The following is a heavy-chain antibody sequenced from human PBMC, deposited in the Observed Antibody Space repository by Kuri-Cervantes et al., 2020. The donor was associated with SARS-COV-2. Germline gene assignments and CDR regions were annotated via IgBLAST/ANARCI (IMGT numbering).Heavy chain of an antibody. CDR1: GGSISSGDYY. D-gene: IGHD3-3*01. Sequence: SETLSLTCTVSGGSISSGDYYWGWIRQPPGKGLEWIGSIYYSGSTYYNPSLKSRVTISVDTSKNQFSLKLSSVTAADTAVYYCARRSTSITIFGVVNINPFDYWGQGTLVTVSS. V-gene: IGHV4-39*01. J-gene: IGHJ4*02. CDR2: IYYSGST. CDR3: ARRSTSITIFGVVNINPFDY.